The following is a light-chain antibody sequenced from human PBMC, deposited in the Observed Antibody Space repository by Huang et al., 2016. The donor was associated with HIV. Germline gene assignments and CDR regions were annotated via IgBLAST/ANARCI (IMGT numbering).Light chain of an antibody. J-gene: IGKJ4*01. CDR3: QQYNTYSRT. V-gene: IGKV1-5*03. Sequence: DIQITQSPSTLSASVGDTVTITCRASQNIDNWLAWYQQKPGKAPKALMYRASSLESGVPARFSGGGSGTEVTLTISSLQPDDFAPYYCQQYNTYSRTFGEGTKVEIK. CDR2: RAS. CDR1: QNIDNW.